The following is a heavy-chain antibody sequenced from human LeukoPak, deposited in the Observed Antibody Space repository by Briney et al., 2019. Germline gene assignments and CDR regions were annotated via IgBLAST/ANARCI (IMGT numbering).Heavy chain of an antibody. D-gene: IGHD4-17*01. Sequence: KSSETLSLTCTISGGSISNYYCSCIRQPAGKGLEWIGRIYTTGSTNYNPSLKSRVTMSLDTSKNQFSLKLSSVTAADTAVYYCATAPLGDSRLDSWGQGTLVTVSS. CDR1: GGSISNYY. J-gene: IGHJ5*01. V-gene: IGHV4-4*07. CDR2: IYTTGST. CDR3: ATAPLGDSRLDS.